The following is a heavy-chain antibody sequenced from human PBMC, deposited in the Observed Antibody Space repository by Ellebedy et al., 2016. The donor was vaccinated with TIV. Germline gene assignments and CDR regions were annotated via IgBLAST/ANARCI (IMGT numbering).Heavy chain of an antibody. CDR2: IWFDGSNR. D-gene: IGHD6-19*01. CDR1: GFTFSSYG. CDR3: ARVRGSVWSQPVDY. Sequence: GESLKISCAASGFTFSSYGMFWVRQAPGKGLEWVAIIWFDGSNRFYADSVKGRFTISRDNSKNTLYLQMNSLRAEDTAVYYCARVRGSVWSQPVDYWGQGTLVTVSS. V-gene: IGHV3-33*01. J-gene: IGHJ4*02.